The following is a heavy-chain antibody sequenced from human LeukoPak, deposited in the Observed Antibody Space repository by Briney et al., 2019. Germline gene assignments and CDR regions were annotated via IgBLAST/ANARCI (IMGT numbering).Heavy chain of an antibody. D-gene: IGHD2-21*01. CDR3: ASAREYCGSAECYEYFQH. J-gene: IGHJ1*01. Sequence: PGGSLRLSCAASGFTVGTNSMSWVRQSPGKGLEWVSVIYSGDSTYYADSVNGRFTISRDNSRNTLFLQMNSLRAEDTALYYCASAREYCGSAECYEYFQHWGQGTLVTVSS. V-gene: IGHV3-53*01. CDR2: IYSGDST. CDR1: GFTVGTNS.